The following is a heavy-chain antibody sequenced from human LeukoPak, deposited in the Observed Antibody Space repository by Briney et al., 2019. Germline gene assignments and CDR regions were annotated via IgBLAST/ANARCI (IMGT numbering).Heavy chain of an antibody. Sequence: GASVKVSCKXSGYTLTELSMHWVRQAPGKGLEWMGGFDPEDGETIYAQKFQGRVTMTEDTSTDTAYMELSSLRSEDTAVYYCATRDDYGDYYFDYWGQGTLVTVSS. D-gene: IGHD4-17*01. V-gene: IGHV1-24*01. CDR1: GYTLTELS. CDR2: FDPEDGET. CDR3: ATRDDYGDYYFDY. J-gene: IGHJ4*02.